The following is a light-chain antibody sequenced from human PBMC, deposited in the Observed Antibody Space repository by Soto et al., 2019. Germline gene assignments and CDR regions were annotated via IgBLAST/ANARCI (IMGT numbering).Light chain of an antibody. CDR3: SSYTTSNTLV. CDR2: DVS. J-gene: IGLJ2*01. Sequence: QSALTQPASVSGSPGQSITISCTGTSSDVGSYNYVSWYQQYPGKAPKLMIYDVSNRPSGVSYRFSGSKSGNTASLTISGLQAEDEADYYCSSYTTSNTLVFGGGTKLTVL. V-gene: IGLV2-14*01. CDR1: SSDVGSYNY.